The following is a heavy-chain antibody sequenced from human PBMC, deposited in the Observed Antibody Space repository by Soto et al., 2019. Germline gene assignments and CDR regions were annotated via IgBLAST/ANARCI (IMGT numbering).Heavy chain of an antibody. D-gene: IGHD6-13*01. Sequence: EVQLLESGGGLVQPGGSLRLSCAASGFTFSSYAMTWVRQAPGKGLEWVSSFSGSGSNTYYADSVKGRFTISRDNSKNPLYLQMNSLRAEDTAVYSCAKGTSSWPYFYDYWGQGTLVTVSS. J-gene: IGHJ4*02. CDR3: AKGTSSWPYFYDY. V-gene: IGHV3-23*01. CDR1: GFTFSSYA. CDR2: FSGSGSNT.